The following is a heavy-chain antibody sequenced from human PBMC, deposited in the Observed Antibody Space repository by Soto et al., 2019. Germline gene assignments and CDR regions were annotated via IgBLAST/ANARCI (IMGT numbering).Heavy chain of an antibody. D-gene: IGHD3-10*01. V-gene: IGHV3-11*01. J-gene: IGHJ4*02. CDR1: GFTFSDYY. Sequence: QVQVVESGGGLVKPGGSLRLSCAASGFTFSDYYMTWIRQAPGKGLEWVSYISSSSTTIYYADSVKGRFTVSRDNAKNSLYLQMNSLRAEDTAIYYCAGDPYYYASEYWGQGTLVTVSS. CDR2: ISSSSTTI. CDR3: AGDPYYYASEY.